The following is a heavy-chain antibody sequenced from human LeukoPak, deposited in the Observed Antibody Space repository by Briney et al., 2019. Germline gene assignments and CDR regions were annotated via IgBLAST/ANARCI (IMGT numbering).Heavy chain of an antibody. Sequence: GSLRLSCAASGFTFSSYAMSWVRQAPGKGLEWVSAIGGSGGSTYYADSVKGRFTISRDNSKNTLYLQMNSLRAEDTAVYYCAKDRYYDSSGYYGWFDPWGQGTLVTVSS. CDR3: AKDRYYDSSGYYGWFDP. J-gene: IGHJ5*02. CDR1: GFTFSSYA. CDR2: IGGSGGST. D-gene: IGHD3-22*01. V-gene: IGHV3-23*01.